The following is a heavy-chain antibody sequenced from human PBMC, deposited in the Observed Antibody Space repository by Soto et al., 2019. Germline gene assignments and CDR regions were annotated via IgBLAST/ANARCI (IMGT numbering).Heavy chain of an antibody. V-gene: IGHV1-69*06. CDR1: GGTFSSYA. D-gene: IGHD2-21*01. J-gene: IGHJ6*02. Sequence: GASVKVSCKASGGTFSSYAISWVRQAPGQGLEWMGGIIPIFGTANYAQKFQGRVTITADKSTSTAYMELSSLRSEDTAVYYCARDLRWPAESYYYYGMDVWGQGTTVTVSS. CDR3: ARDLRWPAESYYYYGMDV. CDR2: IIPIFGTA.